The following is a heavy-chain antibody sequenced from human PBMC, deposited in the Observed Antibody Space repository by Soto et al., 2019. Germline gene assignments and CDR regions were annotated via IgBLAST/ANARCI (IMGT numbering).Heavy chain of an antibody. CDR1: GFNFSDYA. D-gene: IGHD6-19*01. CDR2: VSHDGRNT. J-gene: IGHJ4*02. CDR3: AKGGRQWLVTSDFNH. Sequence: VQLVESGGGVVKPGRSLRLSCAASGFNFSDYAMQWVRQAPGKGLEWVAVVSHDGRNTHYADSVKGRVTISRDSSKNTGSLEMTRLRTEDTAVYYGAKGGRQWLVTSDFNHWGQGALVTVSS. V-gene: IGHV3-30*18.